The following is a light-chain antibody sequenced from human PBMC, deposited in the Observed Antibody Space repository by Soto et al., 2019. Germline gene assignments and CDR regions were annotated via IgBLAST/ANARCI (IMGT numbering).Light chain of an antibody. Sequence: EIVMTQSPATLSVSPGERATLSCRASQSVSSNLAWYQQKPGQAPRLLIYGASTRATGIPARFSGSGSGTALTITISSLQSEDFKVYDCQRYNNWPRDTFGQGTKLEIK. CDR2: GAS. CDR1: QSVSSN. J-gene: IGKJ2*01. CDR3: QRYNNWPRDT. V-gene: IGKV3-15*01.